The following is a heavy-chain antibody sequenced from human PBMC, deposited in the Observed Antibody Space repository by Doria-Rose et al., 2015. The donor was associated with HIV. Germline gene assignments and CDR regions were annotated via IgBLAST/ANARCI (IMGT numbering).Heavy chain of an antibody. CDR3: ATGRGPPPRREGYNWLEAMRQEPTRFEY. Sequence: VQLVQPGAEVKKPGSSVRVSCKASGGPLSSYPITWVRQAPGQGLEWVGGIVHLFRIANYARNFQGRVTITADESTNAVYMELTNLRSEDTAVYYCATGRGPPPRREGYNWLEAMRQEPTRFEYWGQGTLVTVSS. CDR1: GGPLSSYP. CDR2: IVHLFRIA. J-gene: IGHJ4*02. D-gene: IGHD5-12*01. V-gene: IGHV1-69*01.